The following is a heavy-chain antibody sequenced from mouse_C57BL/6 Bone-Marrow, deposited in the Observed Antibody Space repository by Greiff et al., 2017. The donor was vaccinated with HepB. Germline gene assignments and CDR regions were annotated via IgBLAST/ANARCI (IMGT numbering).Heavy chain of an antibody. Sequence: QVHVKQSGAELAKPGASVKLSCKASGYTFTSYWMHWVKQRPGQGLEWIGYINPSSGYTKYNQKFKDKATLTADKSSSTAYMQLSSLTYEDSAVYYCASTPAWFAYWGQGTLVTVSA. J-gene: IGHJ3*01. CDR1: GYTFTSYW. CDR3: ASTPAWFAY. V-gene: IGHV1-7*01. CDR2: INPSSGYT.